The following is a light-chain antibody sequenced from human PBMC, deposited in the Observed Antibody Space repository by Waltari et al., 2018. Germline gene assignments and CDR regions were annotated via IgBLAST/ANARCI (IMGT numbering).Light chain of an antibody. J-gene: IGKJ4*01. CDR3: QHYNNLPLT. Sequence: EIVMTQSPATLSVSPGERATLSCRASQSVSSKLAWYQQRPGQAPRPLIYGASTRATGIPARFTGRGSGTEFTLTISSLQSEDFAVYFCQHYNNLPLTFGGGTKVEI. CDR2: GAS. V-gene: IGKV3D-15*01. CDR1: QSVSSK.